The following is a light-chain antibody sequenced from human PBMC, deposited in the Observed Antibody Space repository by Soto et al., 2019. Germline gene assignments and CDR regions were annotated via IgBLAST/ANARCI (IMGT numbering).Light chain of an antibody. CDR2: RTD. Sequence: QSVLTQPPSASGTPGQRVTISCSGGTSSIGRNYVYWYQQLPGTAPKLLLYRTDQRPSGVPDRFSGSKSGSSASLAISGLQSEDEADYFCATWDDTLGVVVFGGGTQLTVL. J-gene: IGLJ7*01. CDR1: TSSIGRNY. CDR3: ATWDDTLGVVV. V-gene: IGLV1-47*01.